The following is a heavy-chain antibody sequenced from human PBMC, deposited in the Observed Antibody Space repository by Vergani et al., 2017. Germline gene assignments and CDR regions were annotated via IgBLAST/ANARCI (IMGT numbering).Heavy chain of an antibody. J-gene: IGHJ5*02. CDR1: GYPFTSYY. D-gene: IGHD1-14*01. CDR3: ARERISSTPARGFDP. V-gene: IGHV1-46*01. Sequence: QVQLVQSGAEVKKPGASVKVSCKASGYPFTSYYMHWVRQAPGQGLEWMGIINPSGGSTSYAQKFQGRVTMTRDTSTSTVYMELSSLRSEDTAVYYCARERISSTPARGFDPWGQGTLVTVSS. CDR2: INPSGGST.